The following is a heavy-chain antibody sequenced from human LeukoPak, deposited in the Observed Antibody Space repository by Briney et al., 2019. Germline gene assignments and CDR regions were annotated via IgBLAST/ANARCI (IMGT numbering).Heavy chain of an antibody. V-gene: IGHV1-2*02. J-gene: IGHJ2*01. Sequence: ASVKVSCKASGYTFTGYLMHWVRQAPGQGREWMGWVSPNSGETKYAQKFQGRVTMTRDTSISTAYMEVSRLRSDDTAVYYCVRGLTTVATWLYLWGRGTLVTVSS. CDR1: GYTFTGYL. CDR2: VSPNSGET. CDR3: VRGLTTVATWLYL. D-gene: IGHD4-17*01.